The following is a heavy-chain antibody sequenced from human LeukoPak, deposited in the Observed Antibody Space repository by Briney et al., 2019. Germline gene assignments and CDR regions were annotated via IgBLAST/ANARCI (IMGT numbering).Heavy chain of an antibody. CDR3: ARGPRAAADDY. V-gene: IGHV1-3*01. CDR2: INAGNGNT. CDR1: GYTFINFA. J-gene: IGHJ4*02. Sequence: ASVKVSCKASGYTFINFAINWGRQVPGQRPEWMGWINAGNGNTKYSQKFQDRVTITRDTSASTAYMELTSLTSEDTAVYYCARGPRAAADDYWGQGTLVTVSS. D-gene: IGHD6-13*01.